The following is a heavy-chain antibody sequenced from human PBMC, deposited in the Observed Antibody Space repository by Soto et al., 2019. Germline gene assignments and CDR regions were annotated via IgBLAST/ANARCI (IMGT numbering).Heavy chain of an antibody. D-gene: IGHD1-26*01. CDR2: IIPIFGTA. CDR3: ARRATELYNWFDP. Sequence: GASVKFSFKTSGYTFSNYGSNWVRQAPGQGLEWMGGIIPIFGTANYAQKFQGRVTITADESTSTAYMELSSLRYEDTAVYYRARRATELYNWFDPWGQGTLVTVSS. J-gene: IGHJ5*02. CDR1: GYTFSNYG. V-gene: IGHV1-69*13.